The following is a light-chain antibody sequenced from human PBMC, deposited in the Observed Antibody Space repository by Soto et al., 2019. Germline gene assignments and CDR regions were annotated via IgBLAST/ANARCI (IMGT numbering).Light chain of an antibody. CDR2: GHN. CDR3: AAWEDSLNGRV. J-gene: IGLJ2*01. Sequence: QSVLTQPPSASGTPGQRVTISCSGSSSSIGSNTVNWYQQLPGTAPKLLIYGHNQRPSGVPDRFSGSKSGTSASLAISGLQSEDEADYYCAAWEDSLNGRVFVVGTKLTVL. V-gene: IGLV1-44*01. CDR1: SSSIGSNT.